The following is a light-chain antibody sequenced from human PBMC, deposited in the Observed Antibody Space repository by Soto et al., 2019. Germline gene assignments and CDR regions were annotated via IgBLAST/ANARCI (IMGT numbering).Light chain of an antibody. Sequence: QSVLTQPPSSSGTPGQRVTISCSGSSSNIGSNYVYWYQQLPGTAPKLLIYRNNQRPSGVPDGFSGSKSGTSASLAISGLRSEDEGDYYCAAWDDSLSGRVFGTGTQLTVL. CDR2: RNN. V-gene: IGLV1-47*01. J-gene: IGLJ1*01. CDR3: AAWDDSLSGRV. CDR1: SSNIGSNY.